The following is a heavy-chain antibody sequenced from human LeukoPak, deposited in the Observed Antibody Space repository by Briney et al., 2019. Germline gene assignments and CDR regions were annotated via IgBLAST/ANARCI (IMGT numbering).Heavy chain of an antibody. CDR3: ARGEGSGSYYKPFDY. CDR1: GGSISSGGYY. Sequence: SETPSLTCTVSGGSISSGGYYWSWIRQHPGKGLEWIGYIYYSGSTYYNPSLKSRVTISVDTSKNQFSLKLSSVTAADTAVYYCARGEGSGSYYKPFDYWGQGTLVTVSS. V-gene: IGHV4-31*03. J-gene: IGHJ4*02. D-gene: IGHD3-10*01. CDR2: IYYSGST.